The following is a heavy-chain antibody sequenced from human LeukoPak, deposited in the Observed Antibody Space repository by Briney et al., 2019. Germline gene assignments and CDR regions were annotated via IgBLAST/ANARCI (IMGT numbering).Heavy chain of an antibody. V-gene: IGHV1-46*01. CDR2: INPSGGRT. CDR3: ARENYYDSTGYKFDY. CDR1: GYTFTSYY. Sequence: ASVKVSCKASGYTFTSYYMHLVRQAPGQGLEWMGIINPSGGRTTYAQKLQGRVTITRDMSTSTVYMELSSLKSEDTAMYYCARENYYDSTGYKFDYWGQGTLVTVSS. J-gene: IGHJ4*02. D-gene: IGHD3-22*01.